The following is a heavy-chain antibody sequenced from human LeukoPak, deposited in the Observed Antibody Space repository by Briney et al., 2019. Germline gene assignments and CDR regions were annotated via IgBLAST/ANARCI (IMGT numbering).Heavy chain of an antibody. D-gene: IGHD3-10*01. V-gene: IGHV2-5*02. CDR2: IYWDDDR. CDR1: GFSFTTSGMA. Sequence: SGPTLVNPTQTLTLTCTFSGFSFTTSGMAVGWIRQPPGKALEWLSLIYWDDDRRYSPSLKTRLTIAKDTSKNQVVLTMTNMDPVDTATYFCAHRQGGSYYRGFDYWGQGTLVTVSS. J-gene: IGHJ4*02. CDR3: AHRQGGSYYRGFDY.